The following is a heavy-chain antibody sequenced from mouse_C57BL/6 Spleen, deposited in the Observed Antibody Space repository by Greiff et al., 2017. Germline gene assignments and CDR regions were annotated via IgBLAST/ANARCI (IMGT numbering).Heavy chain of an antibody. D-gene: IGHD3-1*01. J-gene: IGHJ4*01. Sequence: VQLQQSGPELVKPGASVKISCKASGYTFTDYYMNWVKQSHGKSLEWIGDINPNNGGTSYNQKFKGKATLTVDKSSSTAYMELRSLTSEDSAVYYCARWGRAYAMDYWGQGTSVTVSS. CDR1: GYTFTDYY. CDR3: ARWGRAYAMDY. CDR2: INPNNGGT. V-gene: IGHV1-26*01.